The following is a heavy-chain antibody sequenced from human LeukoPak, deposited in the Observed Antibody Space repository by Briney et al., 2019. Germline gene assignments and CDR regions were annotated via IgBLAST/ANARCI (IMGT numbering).Heavy chain of an antibody. CDR1: GGSISSGGYS. V-gene: IGHV4-30-2*01. CDR3: ARARGAANRYFDY. CDR2: IYHSGST. Sequence: SETLSLTCAVSGGSISSGGYSWSWIRQPPGKGLEWIGYIYHSGSTYYNPSLKSRVTISVDRSKNQFSLKLSFVTAADTAVYYCARARGAANRYFDYWGQGTLVTVSS. D-gene: IGHD3-10*01. J-gene: IGHJ4*02.